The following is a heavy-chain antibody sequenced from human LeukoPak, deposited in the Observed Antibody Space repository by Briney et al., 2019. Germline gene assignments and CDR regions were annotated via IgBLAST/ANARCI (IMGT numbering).Heavy chain of an antibody. CDR2: IIPIFGTA. CDR3: ARDSSWGYSGYLDY. CDR1: GGTFSSYA. Sequence: GASVKVSCKASGGTFSSYAISWVQQAPGQGLEWMGGIIPIFGTANYAQKFQGRVTITADESTSTAYMELSSLRSEDTAVYYCARDSSWGYSGYLDYWGQGTLVTVSS. D-gene: IGHD5-12*01. J-gene: IGHJ4*02. V-gene: IGHV1-69*01.